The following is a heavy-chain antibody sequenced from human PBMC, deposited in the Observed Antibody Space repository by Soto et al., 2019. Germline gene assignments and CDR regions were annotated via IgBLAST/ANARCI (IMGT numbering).Heavy chain of an antibody. V-gene: IGHV1-46*01. J-gene: IGHJ3*02. CDR1: GYIFSNYY. D-gene: IGHD3-10*01. CDR2: FNPSGDAT. CDR3: ARRGMSKIGFDS. Sequence: GASVKVSCKAAGYIFSNYYLHWVRQAPGQGLEWMGVFNPSGDATHYAQNFQGRVTVTRDTSSSTVYRELSNLTSDDTAVYYCARRGMSKIGFDSWGQGTMVTVSS.